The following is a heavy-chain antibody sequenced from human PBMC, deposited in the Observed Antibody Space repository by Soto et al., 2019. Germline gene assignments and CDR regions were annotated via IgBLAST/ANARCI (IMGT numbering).Heavy chain of an antibody. CDR2: IAGGAGT. J-gene: IGHJ4*02. D-gene: IGHD3-22*01. V-gene: IGHV3-23*01. CDR1: GFSFSTYV. CDR3: AKGSSGSRPYYFDY. Sequence: PGGSLRLSCAAYGFSFSTYVMSWVRQAPGKGLEWVAAIAGGAGTYHADSVKGRFIISRDNSRNALYLQMNSLGADDAAVYYCAKGSSGSRPYYFDYWGQGTLVTVYS.